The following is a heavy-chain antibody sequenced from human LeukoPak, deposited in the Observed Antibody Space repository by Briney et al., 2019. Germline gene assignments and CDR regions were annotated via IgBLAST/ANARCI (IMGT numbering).Heavy chain of an antibody. D-gene: IGHD5-12*01. J-gene: IGHJ4*02. CDR1: GFTFSSYG. CDR2: ISYDGSNK. Sequence: PGRSLRLSCAASGFTFSSYGMRWVRQAPGKGLEWVAVISYDGSNKYYADSVKGRFTISRDNSKNTLYLQMNSLRAEDTAVYYCANSRYGGYPFDYWGQGTLVTVSS. V-gene: IGHV3-30*18. CDR3: ANSRYGGYPFDY.